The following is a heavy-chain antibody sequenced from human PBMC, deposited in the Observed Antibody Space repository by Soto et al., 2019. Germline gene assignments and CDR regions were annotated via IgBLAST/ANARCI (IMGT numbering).Heavy chain of an antibody. D-gene: IGHD3-22*01. J-gene: IGHJ4*02. CDR1: GYTFTRQH. CDR3: ERRFGHHNSLPCGLGYFAY. Sequence: QIQLVQSGAEVTQPGASVKISCKTSGYTFTRQHIHWVRQPPRQVLERMGIINPSSESTNDEQKYQVRSVMTSDASTSTVYVELSSLRCDDRATYYCERRFGHHNSLPCGLGYFAYWGQGTLVTVSS. CDR2: INPSSEST. V-gene: IGHV1-46*01.